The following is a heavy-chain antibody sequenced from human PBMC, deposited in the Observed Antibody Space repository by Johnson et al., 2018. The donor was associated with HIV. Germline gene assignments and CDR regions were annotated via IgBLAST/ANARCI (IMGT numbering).Heavy chain of an antibody. CDR2: ISYDGSNK. Sequence: QVQLVESGGGVVQPGRSLRLSCAASGFTFSSYAMHWVRQAPGKGLEWVAVISYDGSNKYYADSVKGRFTISRDNSKNTLYLQMNSLRAEATAVYYCARGVTGYSYGTWGQGTMVTVSS. CDR3: ARGVTGYSYGT. CDR1: GFTFSSYA. D-gene: IGHD5-18*01. J-gene: IGHJ3*01. V-gene: IGHV3-30*04.